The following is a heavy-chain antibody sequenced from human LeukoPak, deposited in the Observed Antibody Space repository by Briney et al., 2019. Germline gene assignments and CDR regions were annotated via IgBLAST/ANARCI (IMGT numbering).Heavy chain of an antibody. D-gene: IGHD3-3*01. CDR3: AIVLRFFPAVDY. CDR1: GYTLTELS. Sequence: ASVKASCKVSGYTLTELSMHWVRQAPGKGLEWMGGFDPEDGETIYAQKFQGRVTMTEDTSTDTAYMELSSLRSEDTAVYYCAIVLRFFPAVDYWGQGTLVTVSS. V-gene: IGHV1-24*01. CDR2: FDPEDGET. J-gene: IGHJ4*02.